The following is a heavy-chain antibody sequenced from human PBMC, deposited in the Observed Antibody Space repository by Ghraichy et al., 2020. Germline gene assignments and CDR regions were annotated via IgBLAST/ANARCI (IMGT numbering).Heavy chain of an antibody. CDR3: AREGFLVAVAGTKGAFDI. CDR2: IYTSGST. J-gene: IGHJ3*02. D-gene: IGHD6-19*01. V-gene: IGHV4-4*07. Sequence: SETLSLTCTVSGGSISSYYWSWIRQPAGKGLEWIGRIYTSGSTNYNPSLKSRVTMSVDTSKNQFSLKLSSVTAADTAVYYCAREGFLVAVAGTKGAFDIWGQGTMVTVSS. CDR1: GGSISSYY.